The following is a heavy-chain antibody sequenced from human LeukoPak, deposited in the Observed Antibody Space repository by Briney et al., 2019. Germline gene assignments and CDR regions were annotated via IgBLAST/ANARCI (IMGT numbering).Heavy chain of an antibody. CDR1: GGSISSYY. CDR3: ASSVSSGWYLF. Sequence: SETLSLTCIVSGGSISSYYWSWIRQPPGRGLEWIGYTSYSGSTNYNPSLKSRVTISVDTSKNQFSLKLSTVTAADKAVYHCASSVSSGWYLFWGQGTLVTVSS. D-gene: IGHD6-19*01. J-gene: IGHJ4*02. CDR2: TSYSGST. V-gene: IGHV4-59*08.